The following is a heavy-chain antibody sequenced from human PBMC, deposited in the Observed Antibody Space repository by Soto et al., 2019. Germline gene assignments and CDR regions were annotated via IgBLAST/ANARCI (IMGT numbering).Heavy chain of an antibody. V-gene: IGHV1-18*01. Sequence: QVQLVQSGAEVKKPGASVKVSCKASGYTFTSYGISWVRQAPGQGLEWMGWISAYNGNTNYAQKPQGRVTMTTDTCTSTGYMELRSLRSDDTAVYYCARGGGYCSSTSCYAVGYPFDDWGQGTLVTVSS. J-gene: IGHJ4*02. CDR2: ISAYNGNT. D-gene: IGHD2-2*01. CDR1: GYTFTSYG. CDR3: ARGGGYCSSTSCYAVGYPFDD.